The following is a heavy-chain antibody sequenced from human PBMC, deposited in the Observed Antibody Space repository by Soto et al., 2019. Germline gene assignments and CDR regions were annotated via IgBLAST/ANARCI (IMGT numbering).Heavy chain of an antibody. CDR3: ARSSGGNFGIIIEGSNWFDP. V-gene: IGHV1-46*01. CDR2: INPHGGST. Sequence: ASVKVSCKAPGDSFTSYYLNWVRQAPGQGLEWMGVINPHGGSTKYAQKFQGRITMTRDTSRSTVYMELSRLRSDDTAIYYCARSSGGNFGIIIEGSNWFDPWGQGTLVTVSS. D-gene: IGHD3-3*01. J-gene: IGHJ5*02. CDR1: GDSFTSYY.